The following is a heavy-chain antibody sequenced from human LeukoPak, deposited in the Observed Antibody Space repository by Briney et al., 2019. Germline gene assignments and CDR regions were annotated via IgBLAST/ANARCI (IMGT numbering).Heavy chain of an antibody. V-gene: IGHV4-61*08. CDR2: IYTSGTT. CDR1: GDSLSSGGYS. D-gene: IGHD6-13*01. J-gene: IGHJ4*02. Sequence: SETLSLTCEVSGDSLSSGGYSWSWIRQPPGKGLEWIGRIYTSGTTHYNPSLKSRVTMSVDTSKNQFSLNLSSVTAADTAVYYCARFSSIAAAFDYWGLGTLVTVSS. CDR3: ARFSSIAAAFDY.